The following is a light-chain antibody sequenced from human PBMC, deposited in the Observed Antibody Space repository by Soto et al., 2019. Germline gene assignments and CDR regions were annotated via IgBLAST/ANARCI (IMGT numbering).Light chain of an antibody. V-gene: IGLV2-23*01. CDR2: EGS. CDR3: CSFALGSTLI. Sequence: QSALTQPASVSGSPGQSITISCTGTSSDVGRYNLVSWYQQYPDKAPKLIIYEGSKRPSGVSNRFSGSKSGNTASLTISGLQAEDEADYYCCSFALGSTLIFGGGTKLTVL. CDR1: SSDVGRYNL. J-gene: IGLJ2*01.